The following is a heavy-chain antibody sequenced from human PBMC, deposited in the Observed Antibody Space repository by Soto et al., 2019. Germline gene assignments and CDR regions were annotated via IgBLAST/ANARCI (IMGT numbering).Heavy chain of an antibody. V-gene: IGHV3-23*01. J-gene: IGHJ4*02. CDR1: GFTFSLSA. Sequence: EVQLLESGGGFVQPGESIRLSCAASGFTFSLSAMSWVRQAPGRGLDWVSSLSGGGSTTDYADSVKGQFTISRDNSKNTVHLQMNSLRAEDTGVYYCAKGPEYDILTGCDYWGQGALVTVSS. CDR2: LSGGGSTT. D-gene: IGHD3-9*01. CDR3: AKGPEYDILTGCDY.